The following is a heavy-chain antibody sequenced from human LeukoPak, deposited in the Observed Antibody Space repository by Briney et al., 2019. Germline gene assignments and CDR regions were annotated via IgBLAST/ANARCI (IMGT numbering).Heavy chain of an antibody. J-gene: IGHJ4*02. V-gene: IGHV3-23*01. Sequence: PGGSLRLSFAASGFTFSSYAMSWVRGAPGKGVEWVSAIIGSGGSTYYSDSVKGRFTISRDNSKNTLYLQMNSLRAEDTAVYYCAKAPTYYYDSSGYCFDYWGQGTLVTVSS. CDR2: IIGSGGST. CDR1: GFTFSSYA. CDR3: AKAPTYYYDSSGYCFDY. D-gene: IGHD3-22*01.